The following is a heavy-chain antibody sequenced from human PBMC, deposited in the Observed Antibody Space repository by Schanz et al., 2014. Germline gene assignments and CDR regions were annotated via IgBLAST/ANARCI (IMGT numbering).Heavy chain of an antibody. CDR2: ISAYNGNT. CDR1: GYMFDTYG. CDR3: ATTMNWSSGASCFFDL. V-gene: IGHV1-18*04. Sequence: QVQLVQSEAAVKKPGASVKVSCKATGYMFDTYGFAWVRQAPGQGLEWMGWISAYNGNTKYGRKVQARVTMTTDTSTTTAYRKLRSVGSDVSSGDCSATTMNWSSGASCFFDLWGQGTLVTVSS. D-gene: IGHD1-1*01. J-gene: IGHJ2*01.